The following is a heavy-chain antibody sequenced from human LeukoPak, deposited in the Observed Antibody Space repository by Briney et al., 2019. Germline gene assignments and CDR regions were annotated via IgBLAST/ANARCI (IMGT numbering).Heavy chain of an antibody. CDR2: IWYDGSNK. D-gene: IGHD3-22*01. Sequence: GGSLRLSCAASGFTFSSYGMHGVRQAPGKGLEWVAVIWYDGSNKYYADSVKGRFTISRDNSKNTLYLQMNSLRAEDTAVYYCARLYYYDSSGYQYYFDYWGQGTLVTVSS. V-gene: IGHV3-33*01. CDR1: GFTFSSYG. J-gene: IGHJ4*02. CDR3: ARLYYYDSSGYQYYFDY.